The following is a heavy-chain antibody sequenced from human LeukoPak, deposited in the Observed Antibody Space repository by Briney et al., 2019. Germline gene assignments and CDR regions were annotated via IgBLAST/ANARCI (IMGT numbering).Heavy chain of an antibody. CDR2: INPSGGST. Sequence: ASVKVSCKASGYTFTGYYIHWVRQAPGQGLEWMGIINPSGGSTSYAQKFQGRVTMTRDTSPSTVYMELSSLRSEDTAVYYCARDRPPTYFDDWGQGTLVTGSS. J-gene: IGHJ4*02. V-gene: IGHV1-46*01. CDR3: ARDRPPTYFDD. CDR1: GYTFTGYY.